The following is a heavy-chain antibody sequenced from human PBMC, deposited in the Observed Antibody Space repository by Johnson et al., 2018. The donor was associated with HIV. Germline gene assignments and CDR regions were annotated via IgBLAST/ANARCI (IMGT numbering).Heavy chain of an antibody. CDR2: ISGSGGST. CDR3: AKEGSIAAAGNDAFDI. Sequence: VQLVESGGGLVQPGGSLRLSCAASGFTFSSYAMSWVRQAPGKGLECVSAISGSGGSTYYADSVKGRFTISRDNSKNTLYLQMNSLRAEDTAVYYCAKEGSIAAAGNDAFDIWGQGTMVTVSS. V-gene: IGHV3-23*04. D-gene: IGHD6-13*01. CDR1: GFTFSSYA. J-gene: IGHJ3*02.